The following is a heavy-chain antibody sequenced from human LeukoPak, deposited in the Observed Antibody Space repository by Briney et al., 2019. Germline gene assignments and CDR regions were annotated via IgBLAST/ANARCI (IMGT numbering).Heavy chain of an antibody. J-gene: IGHJ6*02. V-gene: IGHV1-69*01. D-gene: IGHD4-17*01. Sequence: SVKVSCKASGGTFISYAISWVRQAPGQGLEWMGGIIPIFGTANYAQKFQGIVTITADESTSTAYMELSSLRSEDTAVYYCARAGYGAVYGMDVWGQGTTVTVSS. CDR2: IIPIFGTA. CDR1: GGTFISYA. CDR3: ARAGYGAVYGMDV.